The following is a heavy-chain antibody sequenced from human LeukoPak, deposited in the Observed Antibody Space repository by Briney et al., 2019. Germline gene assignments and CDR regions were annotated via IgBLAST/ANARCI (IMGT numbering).Heavy chain of an antibody. J-gene: IGHJ6*03. D-gene: IGHD3-22*01. CDR2: INHSGST. V-gene: IGHV4-34*01. Sequence: PSETLSLTCAVYGGSFSGYYWSWIRQPPGKGLEWIGEINHSGSTDYNPPLKSRVTISGDTSKNQFSLKLSSVTAADTAVYYCARGRRFTYYYDSSGYSANYYMDVWGKGTTVTVSS. CDR3: ARGRRFTYYYDSSGYSANYYMDV. CDR1: GGSFSGYY.